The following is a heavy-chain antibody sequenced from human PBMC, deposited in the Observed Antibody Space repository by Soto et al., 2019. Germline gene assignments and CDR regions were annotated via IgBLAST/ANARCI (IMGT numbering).Heavy chain of an antibody. CDR1: GYSFTSYW. Sequence: PGESLKISCKGSGYSFTSYWIGWVRQMPGKGLEWMGIIYPGYSDTRDSPSFQGQVTISADKSISTAYLQWSSLKASDTAMYYCARQYYDFWSGYPDDAFDIWGQGTMVTVSS. CDR2: IYPGYSDT. J-gene: IGHJ3*02. CDR3: ARQYYDFWSGYPDDAFDI. V-gene: IGHV5-51*01. D-gene: IGHD3-3*01.